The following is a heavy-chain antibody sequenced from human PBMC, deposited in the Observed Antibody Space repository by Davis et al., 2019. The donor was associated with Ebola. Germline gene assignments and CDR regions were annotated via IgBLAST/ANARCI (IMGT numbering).Heavy chain of an antibody. V-gene: IGHV1-2*02. D-gene: IGHD5-24*01. CDR3: ARAGRWLQPGLRH. Sequence: ASAKVSCKASGDTFTGYYMHWVRQAPGQGLEWMGWINPNSGGTNYAQKFQGRVTMTRDTSISTAYMELSRLRSDDTAVYYCARAGRWLQPGLRHWGQGTLVTVSS. CDR1: GDTFTGYY. J-gene: IGHJ1*01. CDR2: INPNSGGT.